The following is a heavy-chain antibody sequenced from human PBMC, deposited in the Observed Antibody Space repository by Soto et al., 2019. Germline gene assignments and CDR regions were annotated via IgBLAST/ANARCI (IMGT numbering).Heavy chain of an antibody. D-gene: IGHD2-15*01. J-gene: IGHJ5*02. CDR2: INYSGST. CDR1: GGSISSSSYY. V-gene: IGHV4-39*02. CDR3: AREIVVVVAATPSMYNWFDP. Sequence: SETLSLTCTVSGGSISSSSYYWGWIRQPPGKGLEWIGSINYSGSTNYNPSLKSRVTISVDTSKNQFSLKLSSVTAADTAVYYCAREIVVVVAATPSMYNWFDPWGQGTLVTVSS.